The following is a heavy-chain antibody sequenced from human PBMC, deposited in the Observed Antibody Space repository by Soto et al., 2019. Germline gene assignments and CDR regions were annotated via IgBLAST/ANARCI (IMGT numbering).Heavy chain of an antibody. Sequence: ASVKVSCKASGYTFTSYGISWVRQAPGQGLEWMGWISAYNGNTNYAQKLQGKVTMTTDTSTSTAYMELRSLRSDDTAVYYCASVFKFYFDGIVYLGRFPNLFASGGGGTWVTV. D-gene: IGHD3-22*01. CDR2: ISAYNGNT. V-gene: IGHV1-18*01. CDR3: ASVFKFYFDGIVYLGRFPNLFAS. J-gene: IGHJ4*02. CDR1: GYTFTSYG.